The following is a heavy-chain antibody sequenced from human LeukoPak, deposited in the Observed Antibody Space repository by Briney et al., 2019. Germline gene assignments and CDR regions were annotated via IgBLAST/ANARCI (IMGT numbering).Heavy chain of an antibody. CDR3: AKGYGDYTSDFYYMDV. CDR1: GSTFHSYA. V-gene: IGHV3-33*06. D-gene: IGHD4-17*01. Sequence: GKSLRLSCAASGSTFHSYAMHWVRQAPGMGLEWVAVIRYDASDKYYADSGKGRFTISRDNYKNTLYLQMDSLRAEDTAVYYCAKGYGDYTSDFYYMDVWGKGTTVTVSS. J-gene: IGHJ6*03. CDR2: IRYDASDK.